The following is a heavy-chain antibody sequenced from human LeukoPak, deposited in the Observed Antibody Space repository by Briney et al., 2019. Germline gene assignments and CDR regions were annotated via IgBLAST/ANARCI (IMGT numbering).Heavy chain of an antibody. Sequence: SETLSLTCTVSGGSISSYFWSWIRQPPGKGLEWIGYIYYSVSTNYSPSLKSRVTISVDTSKNQFSLRLSSVTAADTAVYYCARPYSSGWYGAFDIWGQGTMVTVSS. CDR3: ARPYSSGWYGAFDI. D-gene: IGHD6-19*01. V-gene: IGHV4-59*08. CDR2: IYYSVST. CDR1: GGSISSYF. J-gene: IGHJ3*02.